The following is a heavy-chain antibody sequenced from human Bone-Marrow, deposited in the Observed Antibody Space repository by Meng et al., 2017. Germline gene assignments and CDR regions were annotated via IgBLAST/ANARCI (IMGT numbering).Heavy chain of an antibody. V-gene: IGHV3-33*01. CDR2: IWYDGSNK. Sequence: GESLKISCAASGFTFSSYGMHWVRQAPGKGLEWVAVIWYDGSNKYYADSVKGRFTISRDNSKNTPYLQMNSLRAEDTAVYYCARVGGVTMGAFDIWGQGTMVTVSS. D-gene: IGHD3-10*01. CDR1: GFTFSSYG. J-gene: IGHJ3*02. CDR3: ARVGGVTMGAFDI.